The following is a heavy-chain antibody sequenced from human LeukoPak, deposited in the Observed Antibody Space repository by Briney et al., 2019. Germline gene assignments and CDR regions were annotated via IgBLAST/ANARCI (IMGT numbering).Heavy chain of an antibody. Sequence: GGSLRLSCAASGFTFSSYAMSWVRQAPGKGLEWVSAISGSGGSTYYADSVKGRFTISRDNAKNSLSLQMNSLRAEDTAVYYCARDAGYCSGGSCYFPVYYYYYYMDVWGKGTTVTVSS. J-gene: IGHJ6*03. CDR1: GFTFSSYA. CDR2: ISGSGGST. D-gene: IGHD2-15*01. V-gene: IGHV3-23*01. CDR3: ARDAGYCSGGSCYFPVYYYYYYMDV.